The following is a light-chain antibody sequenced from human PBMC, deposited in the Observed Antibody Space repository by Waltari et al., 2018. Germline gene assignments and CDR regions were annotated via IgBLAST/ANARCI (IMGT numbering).Light chain of an antibody. CDR3: QQRSNWPGT. CDR1: QSVSSY. CDR2: DAS. V-gene: IGKV3-11*01. J-gene: IGKJ2*01. Sequence: EIVLTQSLATLSLSPGERATLSCRASQSVSSYLGWYQQKHGQAPRLLIYDASNRATGIPARFSGSGSGTDFTLTISSLEPEDFAVYYCQQRSNWPGTFGQGTKLEI.